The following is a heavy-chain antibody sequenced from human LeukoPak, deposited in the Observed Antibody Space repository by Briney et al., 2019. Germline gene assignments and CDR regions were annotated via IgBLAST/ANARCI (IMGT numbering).Heavy chain of an antibody. V-gene: IGHV3-66*02. Sequence: QAGGSLRLSCAASGFTVSSNYMSWVRQAPGKGLEWVSLIYSGGSTYYADSVRGRSTISRDNSKNTLYLQMNSLRAEDTAVYYCARVGYYDSSGARDYYFDYWGQGTLVTVSS. CDR3: ARVGYYDSSGARDYYFDY. J-gene: IGHJ4*02. D-gene: IGHD3-22*01. CDR1: GFTVSSNY. CDR2: IYSGGST.